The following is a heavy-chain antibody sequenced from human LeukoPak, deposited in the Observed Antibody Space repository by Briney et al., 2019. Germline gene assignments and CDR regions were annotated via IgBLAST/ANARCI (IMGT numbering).Heavy chain of an antibody. V-gene: IGHV3-23*01. Sequence: GGSLRLSCAASGFTFSSYAMSWVRQAPGKGLEWVSAISGSGGSTYYADSVKGRFTISRDNSKNTLYLQMNSLRAEDMAVYYCAKFRSIENYYGSGGPFDYWGQGTLVTVSS. CDR2: ISGSGGST. CDR1: GFTFSSYA. D-gene: IGHD3-10*01. CDR3: AKFRSIENYYGSGGPFDY. J-gene: IGHJ4*02.